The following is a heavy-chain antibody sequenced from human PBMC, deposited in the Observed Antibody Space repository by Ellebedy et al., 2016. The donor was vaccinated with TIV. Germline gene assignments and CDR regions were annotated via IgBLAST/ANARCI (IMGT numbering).Heavy chain of an antibody. J-gene: IGHJ4*02. CDR2: ISGRNTYI. V-gene: IGHV3-21*01. Sequence: PGGSLRLSCVPSGFAFTPYSINWVRQAPGKGLEWVSSISGRNTYIYYADSVKGRFTISRDNAKNSVFLQMNSLTTEDTAVYYCARDGVSESGSIFYFDHWGQGTVVTVSS. CDR1: GFAFTPYS. D-gene: IGHD3-3*01. CDR3: ARDGVSESGSIFYFDH.